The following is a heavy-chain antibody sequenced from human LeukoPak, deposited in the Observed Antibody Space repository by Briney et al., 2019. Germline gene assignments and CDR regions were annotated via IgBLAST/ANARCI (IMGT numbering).Heavy chain of an antibody. Sequence: SQALSLTCAISGDSVSSNSAAWVWLRQSPSRGLEWLGRTYYRSKWYNDYAGSVKSRITINPDTSKNQFSQQLNAVTPEDTAVYYCARGGGRRFDYWGQGTLVTVSS. CDR1: GDSVSSNSAA. D-gene: IGHD2-15*01. CDR2: TYYRSKWYN. J-gene: IGHJ4*02. CDR3: ARGGGRRFDY. V-gene: IGHV6-1*01.